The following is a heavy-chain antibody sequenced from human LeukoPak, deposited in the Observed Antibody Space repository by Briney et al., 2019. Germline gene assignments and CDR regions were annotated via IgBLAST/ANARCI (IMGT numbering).Heavy chain of an antibody. CDR1: GFTFSSSA. V-gene: IGHV3-23*01. Sequence: GGSLRLSCAASGFTFSSSAMSWVRQAPGKGLEWVSTISGSGDRTYYADSVKGRFTISRDNSKNTLFLHMNSLRAEDTAVYYCAELGITMIGGVWGKGTTVTISS. J-gene: IGHJ6*04. CDR3: AELGITMIGGV. D-gene: IGHD3-10*02. CDR2: ISGSGDRT.